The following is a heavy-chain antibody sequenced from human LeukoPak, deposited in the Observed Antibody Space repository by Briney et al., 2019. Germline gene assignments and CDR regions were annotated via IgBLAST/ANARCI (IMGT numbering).Heavy chain of an antibody. D-gene: IGHD6-19*01. V-gene: IGHV3-23*01. CDR3: AKDLTDQWLVRAYFDY. CDR1: GFTFSTYS. Sequence: GGSLRLSCAASGFTFSTYSMNWVRQAPGKGLEWVSAISGSGGSTYYADSVKGRFTISRDNSKNTLYLQMNSLRAEDTAVYYCAKDLTDQWLVRAYFDYWGQGTLVTVSS. J-gene: IGHJ4*02. CDR2: ISGSGGST.